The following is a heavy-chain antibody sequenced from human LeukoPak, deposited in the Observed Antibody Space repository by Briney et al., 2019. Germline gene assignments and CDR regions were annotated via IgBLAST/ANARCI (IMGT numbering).Heavy chain of an antibody. V-gene: IGHV4-30-2*01. CDR1: GGSISSGGYY. Sequence: SETLSLTCTVSGGSISSGGYYWSWIRQPPGKGLEWIGYIYHSGSTYCNPSLKSRVTISVDRSKNQFSLMLSSVTAADTAVYYCARLVLRFSSCMDVWGKGTTVTVSS. CDR3: ARLVLRFSSCMDV. CDR2: IYHSGST. D-gene: IGHD3-3*01. J-gene: IGHJ6*03.